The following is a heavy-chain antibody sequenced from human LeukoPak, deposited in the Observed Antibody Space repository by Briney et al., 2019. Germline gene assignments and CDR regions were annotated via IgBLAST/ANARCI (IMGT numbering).Heavy chain of an antibody. CDR3: ARDVIGFLWFDP. Sequence: ASVKVSCKASGYTFTSYYMHWVRQAPGRGLEWMGIINPSGGSTSYAQKFQGRVTMTRDTSTSTVYMELSSLRSEDTAVYYCARDVIGFLWFDPWGQGTLVTVSS. V-gene: IGHV1-46*01. J-gene: IGHJ5*02. CDR2: INPSGGST. CDR1: GYTFTSYY. D-gene: IGHD3-16*02.